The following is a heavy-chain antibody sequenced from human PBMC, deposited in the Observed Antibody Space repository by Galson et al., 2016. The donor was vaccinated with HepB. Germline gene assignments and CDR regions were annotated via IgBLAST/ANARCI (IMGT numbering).Heavy chain of an antibody. V-gene: IGHV5-51*01. Sequence: QSGAEVTKPGESLKISCKGSGYNFSRHWLGWVRQMSGKGLEWMGNIYAGNSDTRYSPSFHGQVTISVDKSISTAYLQWSSLTTSDTAMYYRPRPYYDTCTAHYTPLGGSSSWYFDYWGQGTHVTVSS. CDR3: PRPYYDTCTAHYTPLGGSSSWYFDY. CDR1: GYNFSRHW. CDR2: IYAGNSDT. J-gene: IGHJ4*02. D-gene: IGHD6-13*01.